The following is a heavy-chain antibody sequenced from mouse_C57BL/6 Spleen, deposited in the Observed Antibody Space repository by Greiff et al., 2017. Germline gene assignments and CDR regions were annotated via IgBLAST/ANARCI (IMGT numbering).Heavy chain of an antibody. V-gene: IGHV5-17*01. CDR2: ISSGSSTI. CDR3: ARAYYDAMDY. Sequence: EVQLVESGGGLVKPGGSLKLSCAASGFTFSDYGMHWVRQAPEKGLEWVAYISSGSSTIYYADKVKGRFTISRDNAKNTLFRQMTSLRSEDTALYYCARAYYDAMDYWGQGTSVTVSS. CDR1: GFTFSDYG. J-gene: IGHJ4*01. D-gene: IGHD2-10*01.